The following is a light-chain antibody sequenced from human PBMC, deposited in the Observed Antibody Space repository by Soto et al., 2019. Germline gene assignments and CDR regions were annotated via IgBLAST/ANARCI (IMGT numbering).Light chain of an antibody. Sequence: QSALTQPPSASGSPGRQATIPSTGTKIDIGVYAFVSWYHPHPGKAPRLIIYEVVQRPSGVPDRFSGSKSGNTASLTVSGLQAADEADYFCKSYAGSNTYVFGSGTKVTVL. J-gene: IGLJ1*01. V-gene: IGLV2-8*01. CDR1: KIDIGVYAF. CDR3: KSYAGSNTYV. CDR2: EVV.